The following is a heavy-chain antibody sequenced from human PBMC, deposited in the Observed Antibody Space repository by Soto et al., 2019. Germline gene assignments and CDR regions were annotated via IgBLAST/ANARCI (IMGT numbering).Heavy chain of an antibody. CDR3: ARACKGSGGSCYDY. V-gene: IGHV4-30-4*01. D-gene: IGHD2-15*01. Sequence: PLYITCTLFGGSINRGDYHWGGISQPPGKGLEWIGNIDYSGSTYYNPSLKSRLTISVDTSKNQFSLNLRSVTAADTAVFYCARACKGSGGSCYDYWGQGTLVTVSS. CDR2: IDYSGST. J-gene: IGHJ4*02. CDR1: GGSINRGDYH.